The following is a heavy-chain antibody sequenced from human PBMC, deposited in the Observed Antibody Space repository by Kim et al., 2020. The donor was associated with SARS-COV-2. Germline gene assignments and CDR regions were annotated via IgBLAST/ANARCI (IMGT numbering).Heavy chain of an antibody. CDR1: GFTFSSYA. J-gene: IGHJ4*02. V-gene: IGHV3-64D*06. CDR3: VKDPGRTAAAGNHPFDY. Sequence: GGSLRLSCSASGFTFSSYAMHWVRQAPGKGLEYVSAISSNGGSTYYADSVKGRFTISRDNSKNTLYLQMSSLRAEDTAVYYCVKDPGRTAAAGNHPFDYWGQGTLVTVSS. CDR2: ISSNGGST. D-gene: IGHD6-13*01.